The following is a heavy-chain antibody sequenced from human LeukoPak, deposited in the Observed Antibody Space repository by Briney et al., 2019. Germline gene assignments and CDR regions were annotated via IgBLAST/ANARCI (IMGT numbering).Heavy chain of an antibody. CDR1: GFTFSSYW. D-gene: IGHD2-8*01. CDR3: ATSRTFHY. V-gene: IGHV3-74*01. J-gene: IGHJ4*01. CDR2: INSDGSST. Sequence: GGSLRLSCAASGFTFSSYWMHWVRQSPGKGLVWVSGINSDGSSTTYADSVKGRFTISRDNAKNTVYLQMNSLRAEDTAVYHCATSRTFHYWAQGTVVTVSS.